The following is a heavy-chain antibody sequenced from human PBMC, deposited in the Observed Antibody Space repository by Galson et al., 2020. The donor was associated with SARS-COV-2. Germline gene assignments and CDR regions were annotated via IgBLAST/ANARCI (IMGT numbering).Heavy chain of an antibody. CDR3: AREVGSNYKYVMDV. CDR1: GYSFSTYG. J-gene: IGHJ6*02. Sequence: ASVKVSCKASGYSFSTYGVNWVRQAPAQGLEWTGWISTYNGNTIYAQKFQGRVTMTTDTSTSTAYMEVRSLRSDDTAVYYCAREVGSNYKYVMDVWGQGTTVTVSS. D-gene: IGHD3-10*01. CDR2: ISTYNGNT. V-gene: IGHV1-18*01.